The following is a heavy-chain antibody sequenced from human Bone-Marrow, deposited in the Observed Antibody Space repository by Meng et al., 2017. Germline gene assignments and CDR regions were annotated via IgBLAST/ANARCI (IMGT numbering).Heavy chain of an antibody. V-gene: IGHV1-69*13. Sequence: SVKVSCKASGGIFSNYAISWVRQAPGQGLDWMGVIMPIFGTPHYAQKFRGKVTITANESTSTAYMDLRSLRTEDTAMYYCAKDGGFEAAPGTSNHSYGMDVWGQGTTVTVSS. J-gene: IGHJ6*02. CDR1: GGIFSNYA. CDR3: AKDGGFEAAPGTSNHSYGMDV. CDR2: IMPIFGTP. D-gene: IGHD6-13*01.